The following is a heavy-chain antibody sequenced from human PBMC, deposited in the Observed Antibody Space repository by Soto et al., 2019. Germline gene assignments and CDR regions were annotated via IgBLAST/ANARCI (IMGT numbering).Heavy chain of an antibody. J-gene: IGHJ3*01. Sequence: QVQLVQSGAEVKKPGASVKVSCKASGYAFTSYGISWVLQAPGQGLEWMGGISVYNGNTNYAQKLQGRVTMTTDTSTSTANMELRSLRSDVTAVDYCASAPTGKGRVVTRYALDVWGQRTMVTVSS. CDR3: ASAPTGKGRVVTRYALDV. CDR1: GYAFTSYG. V-gene: IGHV1-18*04. D-gene: IGHD2-21*02. CDR2: ISVYNGNT.